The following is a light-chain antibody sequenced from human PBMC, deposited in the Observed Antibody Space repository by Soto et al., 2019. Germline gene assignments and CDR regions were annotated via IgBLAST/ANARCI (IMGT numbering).Light chain of an antibody. CDR2: GAS. J-gene: IGKJ4*01. V-gene: IGKV3-20*01. Sequence: EVVLTQSPCTLSLSPGERATLSCRASQSVSSSFLSWYQQKPGQAPRLLIYGASSSATGIPDRFSGSGSGTDFTLTISRLEPEDFAVYYCQQYDNSRLTFGGGTKVEIK. CDR1: QSVSSSF. CDR3: QQYDNSRLT.